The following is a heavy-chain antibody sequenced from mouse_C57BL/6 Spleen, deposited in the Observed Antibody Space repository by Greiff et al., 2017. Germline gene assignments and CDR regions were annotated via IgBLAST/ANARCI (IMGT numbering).Heavy chain of an antibody. Sequence: VQLQQSGAELVRPGTSVKVSCKASGYAFTNYLIEWVKQRPGQGLEWIGVLNPGSGGTNYNEKFKGKATLTADKSSSTAYMQLSSLTSEDSAVYFCARSITGTFDYWGQGTTLTVSS. D-gene: IGHD4-1*01. CDR2: LNPGSGGT. J-gene: IGHJ2*01. CDR1: GYAFTNYL. V-gene: IGHV1-54*01. CDR3: ARSITGTFDY.